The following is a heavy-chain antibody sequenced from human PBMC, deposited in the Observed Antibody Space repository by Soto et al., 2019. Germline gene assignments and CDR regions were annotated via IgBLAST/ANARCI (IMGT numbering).Heavy chain of an antibody. V-gene: IGHV5-51*01. J-gene: IGHJ5*02. CDR1: GYSFTSYW. CDR3: ARQSIAAAGPSWGNWFDP. Sequence: PGESLKISCKGSGYSFTSYWIGWVRQMPGKGLEWMGIIYPGDSDTRYSPSFQGQVTISADKSISTAYLQWSSLKASDTAMYYCARQSIAAAGPSWGNWFDPWGQGTLATVSS. D-gene: IGHD6-13*01. CDR2: IYPGDSDT.